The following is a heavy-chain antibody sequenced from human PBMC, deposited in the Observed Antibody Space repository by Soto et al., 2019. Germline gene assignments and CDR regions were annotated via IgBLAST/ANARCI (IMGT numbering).Heavy chain of an antibody. Sequence: SVKVSCKASGGTFSSYAISWVRQAPGQGLEWMGGIIPIFGTANYAQKFQGRVTITADESTSTAYVELSSLRSEDTAVYYCARGRGSTSWPYYYGMDVWGQGTTVTVSS. CDR2: IIPIFGTA. J-gene: IGHJ6*02. CDR1: GGTFSSYA. CDR3: ARGRGSTSWPYYYGMDV. V-gene: IGHV1-69*13. D-gene: IGHD2-2*01.